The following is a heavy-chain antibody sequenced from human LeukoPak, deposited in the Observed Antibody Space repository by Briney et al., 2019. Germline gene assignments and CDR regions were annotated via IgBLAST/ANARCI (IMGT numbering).Heavy chain of an antibody. Sequence: ASVKVSCKASGYTFTGYYMHWVRQAPGQGLEWMGWMNPNSGNTGYAQKIQGRVTMTRNTSISTAYMDLSSLRSEDTAVYYCARGLHYDSSAYSLDYWGQGTLVTVSS. CDR3: ARGLHYDSSAYSLDY. CDR1: GYTFTGYY. CDR2: MNPNSGNT. D-gene: IGHD3-22*01. J-gene: IGHJ4*02. V-gene: IGHV1-8*02.